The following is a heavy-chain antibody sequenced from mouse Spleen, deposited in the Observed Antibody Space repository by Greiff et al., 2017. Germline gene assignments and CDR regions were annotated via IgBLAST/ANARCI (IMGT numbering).Heavy chain of an antibody. CDR2: INPNNGGT. V-gene: IGHV1-26*01. J-gene: IGHJ2*01. D-gene: IGHD2-14*01. CDR1: GYTFTDYY. CDR3: AREDYRYDDY. Sequence: VQLQQSGPELVKPGASVKISCKASGYTFTDYYMNWVKQSHGKSLEWIGDINPNNGGTSYNQKFKGKATLTVDKSSSTAYMELRSLTSEDSAVYYCAREDYRYDDYWGQGTTLTVSS.